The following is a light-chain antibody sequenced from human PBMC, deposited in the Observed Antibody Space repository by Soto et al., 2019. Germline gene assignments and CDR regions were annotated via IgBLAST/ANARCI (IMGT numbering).Light chain of an antibody. CDR1: QSISSW. CDR2: HAS. CDR3: QHYNSYSEA. Sequence: IKMYQSPSTLSASVGDRVTITCRASQSISSWLAWYQQKPGTAPKVLIYHASNLQSGVPSRFSGSGSGTEFTLTISSLQPDDFATYYCQHYNSYSEAFGQGTKVDNK. V-gene: IGKV1-5*01. J-gene: IGKJ1*01.